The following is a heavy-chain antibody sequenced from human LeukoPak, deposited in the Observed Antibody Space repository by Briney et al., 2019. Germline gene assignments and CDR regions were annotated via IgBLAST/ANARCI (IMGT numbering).Heavy chain of an antibody. D-gene: IGHD1-14*01. CDR2: VSGQNGDT. V-gene: IGHV1-18*01. Sequence: ASVTVSCKASGYTFISYGISWVRQAPGQGREWMGWVSGQNGDTNYVQKVQGRVTMNTDTSTSTAYMVLRSLRSDDTAVYYCARRAGALNPFDYWGQGTLVTVSS. CDR1: GYTFISYG. J-gene: IGHJ4*02. CDR3: ARRAGALNPFDY.